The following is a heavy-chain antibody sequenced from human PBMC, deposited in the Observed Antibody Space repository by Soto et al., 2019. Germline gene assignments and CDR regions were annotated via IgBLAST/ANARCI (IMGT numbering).Heavy chain of an antibody. Sequence: EVQLVESGGGVVRPGGSLRLSCAASGFTFDDYGMSWVRQAPGKGLEWVSGINWNGGSTGYADSVKGRFTISRDNAKNSLFLQMNSRCAEERAVYYGARNGYYGSGSYPQDYGRDVCGQGTTVTVSS. D-gene: IGHD3-10*01. CDR3: ARNGYYGSGSYPQDYGRDV. V-gene: IGHV3-20*04. J-gene: IGHJ6*02. CDR1: GFTFDDYG. CDR2: INWNGGST.